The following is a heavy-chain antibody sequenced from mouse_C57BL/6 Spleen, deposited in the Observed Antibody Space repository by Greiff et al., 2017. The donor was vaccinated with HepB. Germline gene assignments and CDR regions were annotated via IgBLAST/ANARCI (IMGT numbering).Heavy chain of an antibody. J-gene: IGHJ3*01. CDR3: ARRGPNYGAWFAY. V-gene: IGHV1-54*01. D-gene: IGHD1-1*01. CDR1: GYSFTNYL. CDR2: INPGSGGT. Sequence: QVQLKESGAELVRPGTSVKVSCKASGYSFTNYLIEWVKQRPGQGLEWIGVINPGSGGTNYNEKFKGKATLTADKSSSTAYMQLSSLTSEDSAVYFCARRGPNYGAWFAYWGQGTLVTVSA.